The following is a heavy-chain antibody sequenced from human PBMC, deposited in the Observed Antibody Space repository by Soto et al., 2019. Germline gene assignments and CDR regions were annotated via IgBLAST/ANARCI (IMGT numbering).Heavy chain of an antibody. D-gene: IGHD7-27*01. CDR2: IYYNGNT. CDR3: TRANWYSEY. V-gene: IGHV4-59*11. J-gene: IGHJ4*02. CDR1: GVAISKHY. Sequence: TKTLSLTCSVSGVAISKHYWSWIRQPPGKGLEWIGYIYYNGNTNYNPSLKSRVTMSVDTSRNQISLKLATVTAADTAVYYCTRANWYSEYWGQGTLVTVSS.